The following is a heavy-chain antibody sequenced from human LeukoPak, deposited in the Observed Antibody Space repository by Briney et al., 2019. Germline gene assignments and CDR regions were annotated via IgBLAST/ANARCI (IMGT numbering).Heavy chain of an antibody. CDR2: ISGSGGST. CDR1: GFTFSSYA. CDR3: AKDVGSSGFDWLLYFDY. V-gene: IGHV3-23*01. D-gene: IGHD3-9*01. J-gene: IGHJ4*02. Sequence: GGSLRLSCAASGFTFSSYAMSWVRQAPGKGLEWVSAISGSGGSTYYADSVKGRFTISRDNSKNTLYLQMNSLRAEDTAVYYCAKDVGSSGFDWLLYFDYWGQGTLVTVSS.